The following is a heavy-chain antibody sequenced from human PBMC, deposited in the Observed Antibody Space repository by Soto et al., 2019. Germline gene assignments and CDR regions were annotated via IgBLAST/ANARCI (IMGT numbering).Heavy chain of an antibody. CDR2: ISSSGSTI. V-gene: IGHV3-11*01. J-gene: IGHJ4*02. CDR1: GFTFSDYY. CDR3: ARDLGIAAAEYFDY. D-gene: IGHD6-13*01. Sequence: SLRLSCAASGFTFSDYYMSWIRQAPGKGLEWVSYISSSGSTIYYADSVKGRFTISRDNAENSLYLQMNSLRAEDTAVYYCARDLGIAAAEYFDYWGQGTLVTVSS.